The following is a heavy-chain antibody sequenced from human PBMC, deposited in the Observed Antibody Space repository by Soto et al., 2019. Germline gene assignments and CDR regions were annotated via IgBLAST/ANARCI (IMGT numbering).Heavy chain of an antibody. CDR3: ARRIYGGGWRHFFDY. V-gene: IGHV5-51*01. J-gene: IGHJ4*02. CDR1: GYNFTSNW. D-gene: IGHD6-19*01. Sequence: EVQLVQSGAEVKKAGESLKISCKASGYNFTSNWIGWVRQTPGGGLEWMGFVVPGDSNTIYSPPFLGQVTFSADKSINTAYLQWNTLRASDTAIYYCARRIYGGGWRHFFDYWGQGTLVTVSS. CDR2: VVPGDSNT.